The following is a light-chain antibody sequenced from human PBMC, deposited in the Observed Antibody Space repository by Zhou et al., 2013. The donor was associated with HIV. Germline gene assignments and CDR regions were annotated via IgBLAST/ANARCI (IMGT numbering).Light chain of an antibody. CDR2: KVS. J-gene: IGKJ2*01. V-gene: IGKV2-30*02. CDR1: QSLVHSDGNTY. Sequence: DVVMTQSPLSLPVTLGQPASISCRSSQSLVHSDGNTYLNWFQQRPGQSPRRLISKVSNRDSGVPDRFSGSGSGTDFTLKISRVEAEDVGVYYCMQGTHWPPAYTFGQGTKLEIK. CDR3: MQGTHWPPAYT.